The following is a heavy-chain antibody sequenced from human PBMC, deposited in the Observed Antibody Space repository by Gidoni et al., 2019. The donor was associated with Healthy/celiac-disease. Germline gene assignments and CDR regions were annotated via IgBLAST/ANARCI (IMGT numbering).Heavy chain of an antibody. V-gene: IGHV3-20*01. Sequence: EVQLVESGGGVVRPGGSLRLSWAASGFAFDDYGMSWVRQAPGKGLGWVSGINWNGGSTGYADSVKGRFTISRDNAKNSLYLQMNSLRAEDTALYHCARGVGQWLVLDYWGQGTLVTVSS. CDR1: GFAFDDYG. J-gene: IGHJ4*02. CDR3: ARGVGQWLVLDY. D-gene: IGHD6-19*01. CDR2: INWNGGST.